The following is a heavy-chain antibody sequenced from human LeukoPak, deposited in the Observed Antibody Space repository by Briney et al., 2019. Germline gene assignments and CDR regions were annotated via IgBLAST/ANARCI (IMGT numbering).Heavy chain of an antibody. V-gene: IGHV3-74*01. D-gene: IGHD3-9*01. Sequence: GGSLRLSCAASGFTFSSYWMHWVRQAPGKGLVWVSHINSDGSSTTYADSVKGRFTISRDNAKNTLYLQTNSLRAEDTAVYYCARAGRGLRYFDWLTYDYWGQGTLVTVSS. J-gene: IGHJ4*02. CDR1: GFTFSSYW. CDR2: INSDGSST. CDR3: ARAGRGLRYFDWLTYDY.